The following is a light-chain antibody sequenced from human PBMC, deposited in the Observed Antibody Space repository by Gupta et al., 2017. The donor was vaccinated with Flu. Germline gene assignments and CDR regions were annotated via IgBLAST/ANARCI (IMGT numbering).Light chain of an antibody. V-gene: IGKV4-1*01. CDR1: RSCLYSPNNRNF. Sequence: GRRATINYKTSRSCLYSPNNRNFFSWYQKKPGPPTTLIFYGASPRESGIPDLCGGGGAGKDFTPTITSLQAEDVAFYYYQQYSNTPLTFGQGTKVDIK. CDR2: GAS. J-gene: IGKJ2*01. CDR3: QQYSNTPLT.